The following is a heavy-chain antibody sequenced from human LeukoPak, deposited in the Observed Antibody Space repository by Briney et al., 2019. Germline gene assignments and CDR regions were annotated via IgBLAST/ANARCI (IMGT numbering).Heavy chain of an antibody. Sequence: PSETLSLTCTVSGGSISSSSYYWGWIRQPPGKGLEWIGSIYCSGSTYYNPSLKSRVTISVDTSKNQFSLKLSSVTAADTAVYYCASRYCSSTSCQRRSFDYWGQGTLVTVSS. CDR3: ASRYCSSTSCQRRSFDY. D-gene: IGHD2-2*01. CDR2: IYCSGST. V-gene: IGHV4-39*01. CDR1: GGSISSSSYY. J-gene: IGHJ4*02.